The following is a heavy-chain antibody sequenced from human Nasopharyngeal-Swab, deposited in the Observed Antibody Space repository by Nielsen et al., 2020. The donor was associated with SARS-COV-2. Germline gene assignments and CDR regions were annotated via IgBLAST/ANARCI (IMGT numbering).Heavy chain of an antibody. CDR2: IWYDGSNK. V-gene: IGHV3-33*01. CDR3: ARALLPYYGMDV. Sequence: GESLKISCAASGFTFSSYGMHWARQAPGKGLEWVAVIWYDGSNKYYADSVKGRFTISRDNSKNTLYLQMNSLRAEDTAVYYCARALLPYYGMDVWGQGTTVTVSS. CDR1: GFTFSSYG. J-gene: IGHJ6*02.